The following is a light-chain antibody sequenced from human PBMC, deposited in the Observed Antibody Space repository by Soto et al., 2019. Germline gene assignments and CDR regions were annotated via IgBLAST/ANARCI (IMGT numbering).Light chain of an antibody. CDR2: ENN. CDR3: GTWDNSLSADV. J-gene: IGLJ1*01. V-gene: IGLV1-51*02. Sequence: QSVLTQPPSVSAAPGQKVTISCSGSSFDIGNNYVSWYQHLPGTAPKLLIYENNKRPSGIPDRFSGSKSGTSATLGITGRQTGDEADYYCGTWDNSLSADVFGTGTKLTVL. CDR1: SFDIGNNY.